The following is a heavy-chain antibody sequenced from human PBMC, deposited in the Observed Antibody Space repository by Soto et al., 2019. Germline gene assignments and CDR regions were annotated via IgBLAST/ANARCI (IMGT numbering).Heavy chain of an antibody. J-gene: IGHJ4*02. Sequence: GGSLRLSCAASGFTFSSYAMSWVRQAPGKGLEWVSSISSSSSYIYYADSVKGRFTISRDNAKNSLYLQMNSLRAEDTAVYYCARAPPTYYDFWSGLLGGEFDYWGQGTLVTVSS. V-gene: IGHV3-21*01. CDR3: ARAPPTYYDFWSGLLGGEFDY. CDR1: GFTFSSYA. D-gene: IGHD3-3*01. CDR2: ISSSSSYI.